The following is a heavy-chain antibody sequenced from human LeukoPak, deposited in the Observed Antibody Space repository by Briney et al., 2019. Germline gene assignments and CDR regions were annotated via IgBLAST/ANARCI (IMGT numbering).Heavy chain of an antibody. CDR1: GFTFSSYG. CDR2: ISYDGSNK. Sequence: TGRSLRLSCAASGFTFSSYGMHWVRQAPGKGLEWVAVISYDGSNKYYADSVKGRFTISRDNSKNTLCLQMNSLRAEDTAVYYCARVVGAGYFDLWGRGTLVTVSS. CDR3: ARVVGAGYFDL. D-gene: IGHD1-26*01. J-gene: IGHJ2*01. V-gene: IGHV3-30*03.